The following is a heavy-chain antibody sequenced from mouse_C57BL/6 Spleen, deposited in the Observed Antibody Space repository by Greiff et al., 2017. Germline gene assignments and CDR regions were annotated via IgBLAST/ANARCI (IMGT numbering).Heavy chain of an antibody. Sequence: VQLQQSGAELVRPGTSVKVSCKASGYAFTNYLIEWVKQRPGQGLEWIGVINPGSGGTNYNEKFKGKATLTADKSSSTAYMQLSSLTSEDSAVYFCAREEYYGSSYFDYWGQGTTLTVSS. CDR3: AREEYYGSSYFDY. J-gene: IGHJ2*01. V-gene: IGHV1-54*01. CDR1: GYAFTNYL. CDR2: INPGSGGT. D-gene: IGHD1-1*01.